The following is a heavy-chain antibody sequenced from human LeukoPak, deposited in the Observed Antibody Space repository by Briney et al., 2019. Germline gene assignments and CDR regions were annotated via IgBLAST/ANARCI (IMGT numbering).Heavy chain of an antibody. V-gene: IGHV4-34*01. J-gene: IGHJ4*02. CDR3: ARVGSIAARPSGDY. Sequence: SETLSLTCAVYGGSFSGYYWSWIRQPPGKGLEWIGKINHSGSTNYNPSLKSRVTISVDTSKNQFSLKLSSVTAADTAVYYCARVGSIAARPSGDYWGQGTLVTVSS. D-gene: IGHD6-6*01. CDR2: INHSGST. CDR1: GGSFSGYY.